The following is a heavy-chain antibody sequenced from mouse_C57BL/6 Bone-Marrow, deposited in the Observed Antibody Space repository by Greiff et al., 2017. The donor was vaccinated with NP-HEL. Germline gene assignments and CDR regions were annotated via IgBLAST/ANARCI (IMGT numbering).Heavy chain of an antibody. Sequence: DVHLVESGGGLVQPGGSLSLSCAASGFTFTDYYMSWVRQPPGKALEWLGFIRNKANGYTTEYSAPVKGRFTISRDNSQSILCLQMNALSAEDSAAYYCESLPDGSGYVGYAMDYWGQGTSVTVSS. D-gene: IGHD3-2*02. V-gene: IGHV7-3*01. CDR2: IRNKANGYTT. CDR3: ESLPDGSGYVGYAMDY. CDR1: GFTFTDYY. J-gene: IGHJ4*01.